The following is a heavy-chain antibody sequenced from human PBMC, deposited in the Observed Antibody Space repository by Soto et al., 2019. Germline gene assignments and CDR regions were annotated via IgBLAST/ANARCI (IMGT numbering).Heavy chain of an antibody. Sequence: QVQLQESGPGLVKPSQTLSLTCTVSGGSISSGGYYWSWIRQHPGKGLEWIGYSYYSGSTYYNPSLKSRVTISVDTSKNQFSMQLSSVTAADTAVYYCASSPSLITLDPWGQGTLVTVSS. CDR1: GGSISSGGYY. CDR3: ASSPSLITLDP. D-gene: IGHD3-16*01. CDR2: SYYSGST. J-gene: IGHJ5*02. V-gene: IGHV4-31*03.